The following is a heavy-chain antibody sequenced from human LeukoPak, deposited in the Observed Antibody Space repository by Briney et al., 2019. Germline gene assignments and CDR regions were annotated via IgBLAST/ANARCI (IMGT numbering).Heavy chain of an antibody. D-gene: IGHD6-19*01. CDR3: ARLFSRGWEYHFGLDV. CDR2: IYYSGST. CDR1: GGSISTDASY. J-gene: IGHJ6*02. V-gene: IGHV4-39*01. Sequence: SETLSLTCTVSGGSISTDASYWAWIRQPPGKGLEWIGSIYYSGSTYYSSSLKSRVTLSVDTSKNQFALKMSSVTAADTAVFYCARLFSRGWEYHFGLDVWGQGTTVTVS.